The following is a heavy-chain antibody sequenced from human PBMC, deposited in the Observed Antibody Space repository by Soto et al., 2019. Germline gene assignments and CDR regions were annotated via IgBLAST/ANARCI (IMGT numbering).Heavy chain of an antibody. D-gene: IGHD3-9*01. CDR3: VKVSTFYDILTGYYSTNFFEP. Sequence: PVWSLGLSCSASGFTFSEYSMYWFRQAPGKGLQYVSTISSDGDITYYADSVKGRFTISRDNSKNTLYLQMNSLRPEDTAVYYCVKVSTFYDILTGYYSTNFFEPWGQGTLVTVSS. J-gene: IGHJ5*02. CDR1: GFTFSEYS. CDR2: ISSDGDIT. V-gene: IGHV3-64D*06.